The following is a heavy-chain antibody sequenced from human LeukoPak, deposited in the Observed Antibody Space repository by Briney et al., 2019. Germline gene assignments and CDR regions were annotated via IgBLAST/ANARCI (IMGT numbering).Heavy chain of an antibody. V-gene: IGHV3-21*01. Sequence: AGGSLRLSCAASGFTFSSYSVNWVRQAPGKGLEWVSSISSSSSYIYYADSVKGRFTISRDNAKNSLYLQTNSLRAEDTAVYYCARVGSSWLIDAFDIWGQGTMVTVSS. CDR2: ISSSSSYI. D-gene: IGHD6-13*01. CDR3: ARVGSSWLIDAFDI. J-gene: IGHJ3*02. CDR1: GFTFSSYS.